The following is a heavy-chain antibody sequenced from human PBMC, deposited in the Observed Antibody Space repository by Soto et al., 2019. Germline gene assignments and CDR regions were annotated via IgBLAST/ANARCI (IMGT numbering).Heavy chain of an antibody. CDR1: GGTFSSYT. CDR2: IIPTLGIA. CDR3: ARWFYCSSTSCYVDY. V-gene: IGHV1-69*02. Sequence: QVQLVQSGAEVKKPGSSVKVSCKASGGTFSSYTISWVRQAPGQGLEWMGRIIPTLGIANYAQKFQGRVTITADKSTSTAYMELSSLRSEDTAVYYCARWFYCSSTSCYVDYWGQGTLVTVSS. J-gene: IGHJ4*02. D-gene: IGHD2-2*01.